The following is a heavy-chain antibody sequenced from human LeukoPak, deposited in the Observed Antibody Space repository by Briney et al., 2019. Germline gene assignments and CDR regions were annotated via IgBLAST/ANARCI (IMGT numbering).Heavy chain of an antibody. J-gene: IGHJ4*02. CDR3: ARDGIMITFGGVIVDKYYFDY. V-gene: IGHV3-21*01. D-gene: IGHD3-16*02. CDR1: GFTFSSYS. Sequence: GGSLRLSCAASGFTFSSYSMNWVRQAPGKGLEWVSSISSSSSYIYYADSVKGRFTISRDNAKNSLYLQMNSLGAEDTAVYYCARDGIMITFGGVIVDKYYFDYWGQGTLVTVSS. CDR2: ISSSSSYI.